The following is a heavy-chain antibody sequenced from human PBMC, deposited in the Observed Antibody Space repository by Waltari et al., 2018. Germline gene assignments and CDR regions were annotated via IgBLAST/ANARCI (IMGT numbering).Heavy chain of an antibody. CDR2: INPHTGNP. Sequence: QVQLVQSGSELKAPGASVKISCKASGYSFTNYAINWVRQAPGQGLEWMGWINPHTGNPTHAQGFTGNFVFSVDTSVTTAYLQISGLKAEDTAVYFCAKEIKYNSDWYFFFYFWGQGTLVTVSS. CDR3: AKEIKYNSDWYFFFYF. V-gene: IGHV7-4-1*02. D-gene: IGHD6-19*01. CDR1: GYSFTNYA. J-gene: IGHJ4*02.